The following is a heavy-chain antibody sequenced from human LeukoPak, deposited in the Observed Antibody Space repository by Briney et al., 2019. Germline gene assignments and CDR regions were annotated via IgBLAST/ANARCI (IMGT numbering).Heavy chain of an antibody. Sequence: GGSLRLSCAASGFTFSSYEMNWVRQAPGKGLEWVSYISSSGSTIYYADSVKGRFTISRDNAKNSLYLQMNSLRAEDTAVYYCARVRGDLWSATNYYYYYMDVWGKGTTVTVSS. CDR1: GFTFSSYE. J-gene: IGHJ6*03. V-gene: IGHV3-48*03. D-gene: IGHD3-10*01. CDR3: ARVRGDLWSATNYYYYYMDV. CDR2: ISSSGSTI.